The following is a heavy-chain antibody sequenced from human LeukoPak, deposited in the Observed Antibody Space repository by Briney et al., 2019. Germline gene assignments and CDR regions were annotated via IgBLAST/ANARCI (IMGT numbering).Heavy chain of an antibody. D-gene: IGHD6-13*01. J-gene: IGHJ4*02. CDR3: AREPAAGKFDY. CDR2: ISSSSSYI. V-gene: IGHV3-21*01. Sequence: GGSLRLSCAASGFTFSSYSMTWVRQAPGKGLEWVSSISSSSSYIYYADSVKGRFTISRDNAKNSLDLQMNSLRAEDTAVYYCAREPAAGKFDYWGQGTLVTVSS. CDR1: GFTFSSYS.